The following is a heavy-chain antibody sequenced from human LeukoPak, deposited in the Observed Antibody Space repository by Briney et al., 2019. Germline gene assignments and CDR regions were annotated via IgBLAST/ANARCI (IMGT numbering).Heavy chain of an antibody. CDR3: ARDQGSDDSSGLDY. D-gene: IGHD3-22*01. Sequence: PGGSLRLSCAASGFTSSSYSMNWVRQAPGKGLEWVSYISSSGSTIYYADSVKGRFTISRDNAKNSLYLQMNSLRAEDTAVYYCARDQGSDDSSGLDYWGQGTLVTVSS. CDR1: GFTSSSYS. V-gene: IGHV3-48*04. J-gene: IGHJ4*02. CDR2: ISSSGSTI.